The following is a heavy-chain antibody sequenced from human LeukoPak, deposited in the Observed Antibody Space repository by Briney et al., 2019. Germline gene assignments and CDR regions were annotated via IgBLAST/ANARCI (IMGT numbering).Heavy chain of an antibody. Sequence: GGSLRLSCAASGFTFSSYGMHWVRQAPGKGLEWVANIKEDGSAKYYVASVKGRFTISRDNTKNSLYLQMNSLRADDTAIYYCVRGFRSDYWGQGTLVSVSS. CDR2: IKEDGSAK. CDR3: VRGFRSDY. CDR1: GFTFSSYG. V-gene: IGHV3-7*04. J-gene: IGHJ4*02. D-gene: IGHD2/OR15-2a*01.